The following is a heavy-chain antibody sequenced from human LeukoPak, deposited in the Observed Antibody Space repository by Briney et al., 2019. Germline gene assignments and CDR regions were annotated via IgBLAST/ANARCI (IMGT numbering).Heavy chain of an antibody. Sequence: GGSLRLSCAASGFTFSSYGMHWVRQAPGKGLEWVAFIRYDGSNKYYADSVKGRFTISRDNSKNTLYLQMNSLRAEDTAVYYCAKTRIAAPLIFDYWGQGTLVTVSS. D-gene: IGHD6-13*01. CDR3: AKTRIAAPLIFDY. V-gene: IGHV3-30*02. CDR1: GFTFSSYG. J-gene: IGHJ4*02. CDR2: IRYDGSNK.